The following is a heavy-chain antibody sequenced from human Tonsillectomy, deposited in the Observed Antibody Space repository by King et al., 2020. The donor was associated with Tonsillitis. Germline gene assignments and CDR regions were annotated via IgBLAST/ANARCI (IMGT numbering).Heavy chain of an antibody. CDR1: GFTFSSYA. V-gene: IGHV3-23*04. D-gene: IGHD3-16*01. CDR3: AKDSSEADLWGA. J-gene: IGHJ5*02. CDR2: ISGGGGST. Sequence: VQLVESGGGLVQPGGSLRLSCTASGFTFSSYAMSRGRQAPGKGLGWVSGISGGGGSTYYADSVKGRLTISRDNSKNTLCLQMNSLRVEDRAVYYCAKDSSEADLWGAWGQGTLVTVSS.